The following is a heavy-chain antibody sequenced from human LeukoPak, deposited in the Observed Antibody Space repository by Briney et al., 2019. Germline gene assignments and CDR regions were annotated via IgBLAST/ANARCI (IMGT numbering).Heavy chain of an antibody. CDR2: IYNSGYT. CDR3: ARGKNSPWDY. CDR1: GASISPYY. J-gene: IGHJ4*02. Sequence: SETLSLTCTVAGASISPYYWSWIRQPAGKGLEWIGRIYNSGYTNYNPSLESRVTMSLDTSKKEFSLKLSSVTAADTALYYCARGKNSPWDYWGQGILVTVSS. V-gene: IGHV4-4*07. D-gene: IGHD5-18*01.